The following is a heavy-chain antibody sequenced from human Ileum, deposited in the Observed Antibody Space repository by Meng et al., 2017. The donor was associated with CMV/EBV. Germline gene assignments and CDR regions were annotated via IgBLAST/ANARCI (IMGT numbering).Heavy chain of an antibody. D-gene: IGHD3-16*01. V-gene: IGHV1-69*05. Sequence: SCKASGGNFSTHAISWVRQAPGQGLEWMGGIIPIFGTAKYTQRFQGRVTITTDESTRTAYMELSSLRSEDTAVYYCARGRVLGAAHYWGQGTLVTVSS. CDR1: GGNFSTHA. CDR3: ARGRVLGAAHY. J-gene: IGHJ4*02. CDR2: IIPIFGTA.